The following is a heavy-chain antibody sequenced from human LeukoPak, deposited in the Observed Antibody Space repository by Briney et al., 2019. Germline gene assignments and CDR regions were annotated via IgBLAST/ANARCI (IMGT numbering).Heavy chain of an antibody. J-gene: IGHJ4*02. CDR3: ARTGSTVTMLYPFDH. D-gene: IGHD4-17*01. Sequence: PSETLSLTCTVSGGSIRSYYWSWIRQPPGKGLEWIGYIYYSGSTNYNPSLKSRVSISVDTSKNQFSLKLSSVTAADTAVYYYARTGSTVTMLYPFDHWDQGTLVTVSS. CDR1: GGSIRSYY. V-gene: IGHV4-59*01. CDR2: IYYSGST.